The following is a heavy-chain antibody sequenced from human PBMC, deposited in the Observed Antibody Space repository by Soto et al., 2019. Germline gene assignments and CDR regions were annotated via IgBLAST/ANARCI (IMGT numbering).Heavy chain of an antibody. CDR3: ARAHVEQQLVKYYYYYYMDV. V-gene: IGHV3-33*01. D-gene: IGHD6-13*01. CDR1: GFTFSSYG. J-gene: IGHJ6*03. Sequence: GGSLRLSCAASGFTFSSYGMHWVRQAPGKGLEWVAVIWYDGSNKYYADSVKGRFTISRDNSKNTLYLQMNSLRAEDTAVYYCARAHVEQQLVKYYYYYYMDVWGKGTTVTVSS. CDR2: IWYDGSNK.